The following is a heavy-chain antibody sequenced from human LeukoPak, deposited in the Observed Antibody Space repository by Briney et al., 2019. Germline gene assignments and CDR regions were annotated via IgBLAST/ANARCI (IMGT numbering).Heavy chain of an antibody. CDR2: ISSSSSYI. Sequence: PGGSLRLSCAASGFTFSSYSMNWVRQAPGKGLEWVSSISSSSSYIYYADSVKGRFTNSRDNAKNSLYLQMNSLRAEDTAVYYCASGPTVVTTMGWGQGTLVTVSS. D-gene: IGHD4-23*01. V-gene: IGHV3-21*01. J-gene: IGHJ4*02. CDR3: ASGPTVVTTMG. CDR1: GFTFSSYS.